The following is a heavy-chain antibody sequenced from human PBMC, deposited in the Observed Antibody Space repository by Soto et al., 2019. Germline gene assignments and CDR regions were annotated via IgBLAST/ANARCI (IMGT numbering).Heavy chain of an antibody. D-gene: IGHD3-3*01. CDR1: GYTFTGYY. Sequence: GASVKVSCKASGYTFTGYYMHWVRQAPGQGLEWMGWINPNSGGTNYAQKFQGRVTMTRDTSISTAYMELSRLRSDDTAVYYCARGAQPDFWTTRPQPFDYWGQGPLVKVS. V-gene: IGHV1-2*02. CDR2: INPNSGGT. J-gene: IGHJ4*02. CDR3: ARGAQPDFWTTRPQPFDY.